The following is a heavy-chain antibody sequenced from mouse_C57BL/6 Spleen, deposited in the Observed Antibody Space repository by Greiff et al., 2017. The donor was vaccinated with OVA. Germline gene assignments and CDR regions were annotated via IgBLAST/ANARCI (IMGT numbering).Heavy chain of an antibody. J-gene: IGHJ1*03. CDR2: IHPNSGST. V-gene: IGHV1-64*01. Sequence: QVQLQQPGAELVKPGASVKLSCKASGYTFTSYWMHWVKQRSGQGLEWIGMIHPNSGSTNYNEKFKSKATLTVDKSSSTAYMQLSSLTSEDSAVYYCARSRDGFYWYFDVWGTGTTVTVSS. D-gene: IGHD2-3*01. CDR3: ARSRDGFYWYFDV. CDR1: GYTFTSYW.